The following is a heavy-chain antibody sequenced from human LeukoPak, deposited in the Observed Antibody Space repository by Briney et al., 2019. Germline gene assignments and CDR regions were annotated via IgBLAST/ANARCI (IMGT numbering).Heavy chain of an antibody. CDR3: ARGGWSLGYCSSSSCLDWFDP. D-gene: IGHD2-2*01. V-gene: IGHV1-2*02. Sequence: ASVKVSCKASRYTFTDYYMHWGRQAPGQGLEWMGWINPNSGGTNYAQKFQGRVTMTRDTSISTAHMELSRLRSDDTAVYYCARGGWSLGYCSSSSCLDWFDPWGQGTLVTVSS. CDR2: INPNSGGT. CDR1: RYTFTDYY. J-gene: IGHJ5*02.